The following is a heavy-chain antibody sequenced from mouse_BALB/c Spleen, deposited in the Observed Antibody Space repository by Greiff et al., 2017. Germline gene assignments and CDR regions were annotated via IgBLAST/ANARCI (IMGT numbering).Heavy chain of an antibody. V-gene: IGHV1-18*01. CDR3: ARREYDGYPWFAY. CDR1: GYTFTDYN. D-gene: IGHD2-3*01. J-gene: IGHJ3*01. CDR2: INPNNGGT. Sequence: EVQLQQSGPELVKPGASVKIPCKASGYTFTDYNMDWVKQSHGKSLEWIGDINPNNGGTIYNQKFKGKATLTVDKSSSTAYMELRSLTSEDTAVYYCARREYDGYPWFAYWGQGTLVTVSA.